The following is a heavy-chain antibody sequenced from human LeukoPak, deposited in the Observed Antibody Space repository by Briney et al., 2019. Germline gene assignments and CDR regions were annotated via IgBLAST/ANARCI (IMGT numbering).Heavy chain of an antibody. V-gene: IGHV3-23*01. J-gene: IGHJ6*03. CDR1: KFTFSTSA. CDR3: AKDPMWFGEGDYKYYMDV. CDR2: ISGSGAKA. Sequence: GGSLRLSCAGPKFTFSTSALSWVRQAPGRGLEWVSGISGSGAKAYYSDSVKGRFTISRDNSKSMLYLQMNSLRVEDTALYYCAKDPMWFGEGDYKYYMDVWGKGTTVTVSS. D-gene: IGHD3-10*01.